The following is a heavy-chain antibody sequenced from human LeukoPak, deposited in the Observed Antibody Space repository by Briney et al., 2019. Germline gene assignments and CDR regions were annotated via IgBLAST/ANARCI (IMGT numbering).Heavy chain of an antibody. D-gene: IGHD4-17*01. V-gene: IGHV1-18*04. CDR2: ISAYNGNT. CDR3: ARAATVTTSNFDY. CDR1: GYTFTSYY. Sequence: ASVKVSCKASGYTFTSYYMHWVRQAPGQGLEWMGWISAYNGNTNYAQKLQGRVTMTTDTSTSTAYMELRSLRSDDTAVYYCARAATVTTSNFDYWGQGTLVTVSS. J-gene: IGHJ4*02.